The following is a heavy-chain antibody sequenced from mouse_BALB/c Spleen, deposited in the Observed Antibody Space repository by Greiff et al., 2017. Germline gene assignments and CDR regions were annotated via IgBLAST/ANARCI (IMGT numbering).Heavy chain of an antibody. CDR2: IWADGSN. J-gene: IGHJ2*01. V-gene: IGHV2-9*02. D-gene: IGHD2-12*01. CDR3: ARDGYYIDY. Sequence: VQLQQSGPGLVEPSQTLSITCAVSGFSLTGYGVHWVRQPPGKGLEWLGVIWADGSNHYNSALMSILSISKDNSKSQVLLKMNILQTDDAAMYYCARDGYYIDYWGQGTTLTVSS. CDR1: GFSLTGYG.